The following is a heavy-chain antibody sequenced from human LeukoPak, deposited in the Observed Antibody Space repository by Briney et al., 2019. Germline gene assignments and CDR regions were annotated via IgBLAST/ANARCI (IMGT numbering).Heavy chain of an antibody. CDR2: IYYSGST. CDR1: GGSISSSSYY. CDR3: ARVEYSSGWLDFDY. Sequence: SETLSLTCTVSGGSISSSSYYWGWIRQPPGKGLEWIGYIYYSGSTYYNPSLKSRVTISVDTSKNQFSLKLSSVTAADTAVYYCARVEYSSGWLDFDYWGQGTLVTVSS. D-gene: IGHD6-19*01. J-gene: IGHJ4*02. V-gene: IGHV4-30-4*08.